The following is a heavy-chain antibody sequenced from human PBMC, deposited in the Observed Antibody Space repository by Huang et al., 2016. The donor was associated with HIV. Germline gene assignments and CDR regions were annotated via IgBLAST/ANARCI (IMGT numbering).Heavy chain of an antibody. CDR2: VYQSGST. D-gene: IGHD6-13*01. V-gene: IGHV4-39*01. CDR3: ASQHIGAAATWF. CDR1: GDFISSTNYY. Sequence: QLQLQESGPGQVKPSETLSLTCTVSGDFISSTNYYWGWIRHSPGKGLEWVGSVYQSGSTNYNPSLKSRVTLSVDTSRNQFSLRLNSVTAADTAVYYCASQHIGAAATWFWGRGTQVAVSS. J-gene: IGHJ4*02.